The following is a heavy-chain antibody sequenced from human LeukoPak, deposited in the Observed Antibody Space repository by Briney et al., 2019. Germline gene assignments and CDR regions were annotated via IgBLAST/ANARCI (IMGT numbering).Heavy chain of an antibody. CDR1: GYSFTSYW. D-gene: IGHD5-12*01. V-gene: IGHV5-51*01. Sequence: GESLKISCKGSGYSFTSYWIGWVRQMPGEGLEWMGIIYPGDSDTRYSPSFQGQVTISADKSISTAYLQWSSLKASDTAMYYCARRPRGYSGYDPPSHFDYWGQGTLVTVSS. J-gene: IGHJ4*02. CDR2: IYPGDSDT. CDR3: ARRPRGYSGYDPPSHFDY.